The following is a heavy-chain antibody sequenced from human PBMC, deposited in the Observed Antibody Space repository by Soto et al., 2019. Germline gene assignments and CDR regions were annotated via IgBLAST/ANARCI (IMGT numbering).Heavy chain of an antibody. Sequence: NPSETLSLTCTVSGDSISRGGYYLSWIRQHPGKGLEWIGYIYYSGSTYYNPSLKSRVTISVDTSKNQFSLKLSSVTAADTAVYYFARSIAATAGAFDSWGQGTMVTGSS. J-gene: IGHJ3*02. D-gene: IGHD6-6*01. V-gene: IGHV4-31*03. CDR2: IYYSGST. CDR3: ARSIAATAGAFDS. CDR1: GDSISRGGYY.